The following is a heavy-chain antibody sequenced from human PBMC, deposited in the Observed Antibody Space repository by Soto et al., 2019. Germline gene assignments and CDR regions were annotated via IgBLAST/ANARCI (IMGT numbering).Heavy chain of an antibody. Sequence: SETLSLTCTVSGGSISSGGYYWSWIRQHPGKGLEWIGYIYYSGSTYYNPSLKSRVTISVDTSKNQFSLKLSSVTAADTAVYYCARLLSGYGYYYYGMDVWGQGTKVTVSS. D-gene: IGHD1-1*01. CDR1: GGSISSGGYY. J-gene: IGHJ6*02. V-gene: IGHV4-31*03. CDR3: ARLLSGYGYYYYGMDV. CDR2: IYYSGST.